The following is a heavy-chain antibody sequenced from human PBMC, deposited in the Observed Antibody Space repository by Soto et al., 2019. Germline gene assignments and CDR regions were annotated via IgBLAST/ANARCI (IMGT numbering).Heavy chain of an antibody. CDR1: GFTFSSYA. V-gene: IGHV3-23*01. CDR2: ISGRGGST. CDR3: GKAWGGRAVASYYFGC. Sequence: GGSLRLSCAASGFTFSSYAMSWVRQAPGKGLVWVSAISGRGGSTYYTDSVKGRFTISRDNSKNTLSLQMNSLSAQDTPVYYCGKAWGGRAVASYYFGCWGQGTLGTV. D-gene: IGHD6-19*01. J-gene: IGHJ4*02.